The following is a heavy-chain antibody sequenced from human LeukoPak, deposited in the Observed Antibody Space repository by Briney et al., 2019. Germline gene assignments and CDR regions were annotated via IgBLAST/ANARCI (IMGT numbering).Heavy chain of an antibody. D-gene: IGHD3-22*01. CDR1: GFTFSSYS. Sequence: GGSLRLSCAASGFTFSSYSMNWVRQAPGKGLEWVSSISSSSSYIYYADSVKGRFTISRDNAKNSLYLQMNSLRAEDTAVYYCARDSFRYYDSSGYPFDYWGQGTLVTVSS. V-gene: IGHV3-21*01. J-gene: IGHJ4*02. CDR2: ISSSSSYI. CDR3: ARDSFRYYDSSGYPFDY.